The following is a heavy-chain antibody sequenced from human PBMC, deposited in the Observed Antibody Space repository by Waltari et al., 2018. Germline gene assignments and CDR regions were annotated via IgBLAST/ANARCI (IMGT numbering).Heavy chain of an antibody. J-gene: IGHJ3*02. CDR3: ARTPVWYSGIPGAFDI. CDR2: IWNNRGT. Sequence: QVQLQESGPGLVKPSETLSLTCTVSGGSISSYYWSWIRQPAGKALEWIGRIWNNRGTNFIPSLKSRVTMSVVTSKNQFSRKLGSVTAADTGVDYCARTPVWYSGIPGAFDIWGQGTMVTVSS. D-gene: IGHD1-26*01. CDR1: GGSISSYY. V-gene: IGHV4-4*07.